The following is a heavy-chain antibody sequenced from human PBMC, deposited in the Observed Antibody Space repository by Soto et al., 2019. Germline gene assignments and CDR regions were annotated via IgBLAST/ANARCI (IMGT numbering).Heavy chain of an antibody. J-gene: IGHJ4*02. V-gene: IGHV3-23*01. CDR3: AKYSSGWYHPFDY. D-gene: IGHD6-19*01. CDR1: GFTFSSYA. Sequence: EVQLLESGGGLVQPGGSLRLSCAASGFTFSSYAMSWVRQAPGKGLEWVSVISGSGGSTYYADSVKGRFTITRDNSQNTLYLQMNSLRAEDTAVYYCAKYSSGWYHPFDYWGQGTLVTVSS. CDR2: ISGSGGST.